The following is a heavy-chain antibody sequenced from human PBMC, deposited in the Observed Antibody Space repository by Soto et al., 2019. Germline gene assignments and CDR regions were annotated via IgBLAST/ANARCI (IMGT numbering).Heavy chain of an antibody. J-gene: IGHJ4*02. CDR1: GFTFSSYA. CDR3: ARNRGYCSSTRCYSPGARDY. CDR2: ISYDGSNK. D-gene: IGHD2-2*02. V-gene: IGHV3-30-3*01. Sequence: GGSLRLSCAASGFTFSSYAMHWVRQAPGKGLEWVAVISYDGSNKYYADSVKGRFTISRDNSKNTLYLQMNSLRAEDTAVYYCARNRGYCSSTRCYSPGARDYWGQGTLVTVSS.